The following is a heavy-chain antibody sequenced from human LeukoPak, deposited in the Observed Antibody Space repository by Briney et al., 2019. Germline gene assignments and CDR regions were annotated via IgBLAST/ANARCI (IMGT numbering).Heavy chain of an antibody. V-gene: IGHV4-30-4*08. Sequence: SQTLSLTCTVSGGSISRGDYYWSWIRQPPGKGLEWIGEINHSGSTNYNPSLKSRVTISVDTSKNQFSLKLSSVTAADTAVYYCARKREVPPYRFFDYWGQGTLVTVSS. CDR1: GGSISRGDYY. CDR3: ARKREVPPYRFFDY. CDR2: INHSGST. J-gene: IGHJ4*02. D-gene: IGHD2-2*01.